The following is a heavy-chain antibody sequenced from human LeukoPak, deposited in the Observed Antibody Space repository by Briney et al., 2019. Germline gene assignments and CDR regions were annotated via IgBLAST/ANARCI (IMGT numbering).Heavy chain of an antibody. D-gene: IGHD5-18*01. V-gene: IGHV3-48*04. Sequence: PGGSLRLSCAASGFTFSSYSMNWVRQAPGKGLEWVSYISSSSSTIYYADSVKGRFTISRDNAKNSLYLQMNSLRAEDAAVYYCARGLDSGYSYGPVYMDVWGKGTTVTVSS. J-gene: IGHJ6*03. CDR1: GFTFSSYS. CDR3: ARGLDSGYSYGPVYMDV. CDR2: ISSSSSTI.